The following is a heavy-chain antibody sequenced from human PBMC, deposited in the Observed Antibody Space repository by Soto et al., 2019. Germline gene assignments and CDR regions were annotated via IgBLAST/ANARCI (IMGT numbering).Heavy chain of an antibody. CDR1: GGSFRTYS. J-gene: IGHJ6*02. D-gene: IGHD6-19*01. Sequence: QVQLLQSGAEVKKPGSSVRVSCEASGGSFRTYSISWVRQAPGQGLEWMGEIIPIFGTVNYAQKFQGRVTITADEPTTTGYMDLRSLRPEDTAVYYCAKGAVAGTPTSYYYYGMDVWGQGTTVTVSS. V-gene: IGHV1-69*12. CDR2: IIPIFGTV. CDR3: AKGAVAGTPTSYYYYGMDV.